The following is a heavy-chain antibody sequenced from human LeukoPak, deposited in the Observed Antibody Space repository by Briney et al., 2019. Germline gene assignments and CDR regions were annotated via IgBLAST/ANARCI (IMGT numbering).Heavy chain of an antibody. D-gene: IGHD3-3*01. CDR3: ARDGGP. J-gene: IGHJ5*02. V-gene: IGHV4-38-2*02. CDR1: GYSISSGYY. CDR2: IYHSGST. Sequence: KPSETLSLTCTVSGYSISSGYYWGWIRQPPGKGLEWIGSIYHSGSTYYNPSLKSRVTISVDTSKNQFSLKLSSVTAADTAVYYCARDGGPWGQGTLVTVSS.